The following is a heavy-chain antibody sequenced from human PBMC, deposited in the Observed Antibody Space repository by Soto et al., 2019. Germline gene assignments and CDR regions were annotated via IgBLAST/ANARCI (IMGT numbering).Heavy chain of an antibody. CDR3: ASPTCATGGNWFDP. J-gene: IGHJ5*02. CDR1: GGTLSSYP. D-gene: IGHD1-26*01. Sequence: QVQLVQSGAEVKKPGSSVKVSCKASGGTLSSYPISWVRQAPGQGLEWMGRIIPVVPLTNYAQALQGRLTITADMSTNTAYMELSSLGPEDTAVYYCASPTCATGGNWFDPWGQGTLVTVSS. CDR2: IIPVVPLT. V-gene: IGHV1-69*02.